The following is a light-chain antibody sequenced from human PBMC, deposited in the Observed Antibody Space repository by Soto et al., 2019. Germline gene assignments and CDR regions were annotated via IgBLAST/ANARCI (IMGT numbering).Light chain of an antibody. CDR3: AAWDDSLNVVV. CDR2: SNN. Sequence: QSVLTQPPSASGTPGQRVTISCSGSSSNIGSNTVNWYQQLPGTAPKLLIYSNNQRPSGVPDRFSGSKSVTSASLAISGLQSEDEADYYCAAWDDSLNVVVFGGGTKVTVL. V-gene: IGLV1-44*01. CDR1: SSNIGSNT. J-gene: IGLJ2*01.